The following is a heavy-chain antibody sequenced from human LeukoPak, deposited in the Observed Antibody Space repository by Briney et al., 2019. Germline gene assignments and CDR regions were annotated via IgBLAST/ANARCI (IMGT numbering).Heavy chain of an antibody. Sequence: GASVKVSCKASGYTFTSYGISWVRHAHGQGLEWMGWISAYNGNTNYAQKLQGRVTMTTDTATSTAYMELRSLRSDDTAVYYCARVVLYYGSGSRYYFDYWGQGTLVTVSS. J-gene: IGHJ4*02. CDR2: ISAYNGNT. CDR3: ARVVLYYGSGSRYYFDY. V-gene: IGHV1-18*01. D-gene: IGHD3-10*01. CDR1: GYTFTSYG.